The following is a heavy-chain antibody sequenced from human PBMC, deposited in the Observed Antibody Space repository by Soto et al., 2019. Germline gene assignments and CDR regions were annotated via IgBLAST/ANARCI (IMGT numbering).Heavy chain of an antibody. V-gene: IGHV1-46*01. J-gene: IGHJ5*02. Sequence: ASVKVSCKASGYTFTSTWMHWVRQAPGQGLEWMGIINPYGGAATYAEKFQGRVTMTRDTSTATDYMELSSLRSEDTAAYYCARVGYDILTGYYFGWFDPWGQGTLVTVSS. CDR3: ARVGYDILTGYYFGWFDP. CDR1: GYTFTSTW. CDR2: INPYGGAA. D-gene: IGHD3-9*01.